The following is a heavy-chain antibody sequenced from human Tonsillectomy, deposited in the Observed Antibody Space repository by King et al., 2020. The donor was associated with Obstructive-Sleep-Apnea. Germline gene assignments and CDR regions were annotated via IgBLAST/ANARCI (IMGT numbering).Heavy chain of an antibody. CDR3: ARPWAYCGGDCKGAFDY. J-gene: IGHJ4*02. CDR2: IYSWGST. D-gene: IGHD2-21*02. CDR1: GFTVSSNY. Sequence: QLVQSGGGLVQPGGSLRLSWAASGFTVSSNYMSWVRQAPGKWLEWGSVIYSWGSTYYADSVKGRFNISRHNSKNTLYLQMNSLRAEDTAVYYCARPWAYCGGDCKGAFDYWGQGTLVTVSS. V-gene: IGHV3-53*04.